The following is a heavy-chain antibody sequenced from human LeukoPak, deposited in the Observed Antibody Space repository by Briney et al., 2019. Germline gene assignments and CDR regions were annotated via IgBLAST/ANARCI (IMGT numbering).Heavy chain of an antibody. J-gene: IGHJ4*02. CDR3: ARETHIVVVVAAKRSFDY. D-gene: IGHD2-15*01. V-gene: IGHV4-39*02. CDR1: GGSISSSSYY. CDR2: IYYSGST. Sequence: PSETLSLTCTVSGGSISSSSYYWGWIRQPPGKGLEWIGSIYYSGSTYYNPSLKSRVTISVDTSKNQFSLKLSSVTAADTAVYYCARETHIVVVVAAKRSFDYWGQGTLVAVSS.